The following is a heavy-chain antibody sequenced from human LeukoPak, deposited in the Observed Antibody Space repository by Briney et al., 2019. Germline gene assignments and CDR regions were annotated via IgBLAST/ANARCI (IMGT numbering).Heavy chain of an antibody. J-gene: IGHJ4*01. CDR3: ARGVLY. Sequence: SETLSLTCSVSGSSVSSGTYYWSWIRQPPGKGLEWIGNVHHSGITNYNSSLKSRVIISLGTSKNQFSLKLSSVTAADTALYYCARGVLYWGQGTLVTVSS. V-gene: IGHV4-61*01. CDR1: GSSVSSGTYY. CDR2: VHHSGIT. D-gene: IGHD2-8*01.